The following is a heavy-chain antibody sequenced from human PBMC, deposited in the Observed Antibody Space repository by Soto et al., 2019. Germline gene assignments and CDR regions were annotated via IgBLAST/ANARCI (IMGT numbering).Heavy chain of an antibody. V-gene: IGHV3-33*01. CDR2: IWYDGSNK. J-gene: IGHJ6*02. CDR1: GFTFSSYG. Sequence: PGGSLRLSCAASGFTFSSYGMHWVRQAPGKGLEWVAVIWYDGSNKYYADFVKGRFTISRDNSKNTLYLQMNSLRAEDTAVYYCARDYDFWSGYYYYYGMDVWGQGTTVTVSS. CDR3: ARDYDFWSGYYYYYGMDV. D-gene: IGHD3-3*01.